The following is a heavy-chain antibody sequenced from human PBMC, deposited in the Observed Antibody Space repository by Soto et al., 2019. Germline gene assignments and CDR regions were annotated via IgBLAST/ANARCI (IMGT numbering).Heavy chain of an antibody. D-gene: IGHD1-26*01. CDR1: GSTFSSYG. V-gene: IGHV3-30*18. Sequence: PGGSLRLSCAASGSTFSSYGMHWVRQAPGKGLEWVAVISYDGSNKYYADSVKGRFTISRDNSKNTLYLQMNSLRAEDTAVYYCAKYRKWELLGYYYYGMDVWGQGTTVTVSS. CDR2: ISYDGSNK. J-gene: IGHJ6*02. CDR3: AKYRKWELLGYYYYGMDV.